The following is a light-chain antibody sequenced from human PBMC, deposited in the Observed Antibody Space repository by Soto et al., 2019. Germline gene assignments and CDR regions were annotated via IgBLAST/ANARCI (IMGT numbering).Light chain of an antibody. V-gene: IGLV2-23*01. CDR3: SSYAGSSTYV. CDR2: EAT. Sequence: QSILSQPASVSGSPGQSITISCTGTRSDIGTYNVVSWHQQHPGKAPKVMIYEATKRPSGVSNRFSGSKSGNTASLTISGLQAEDEADYYCSSYAGSSTYVFGTGTTSPS. CDR1: RSDIGTYNV. J-gene: IGLJ1*01.